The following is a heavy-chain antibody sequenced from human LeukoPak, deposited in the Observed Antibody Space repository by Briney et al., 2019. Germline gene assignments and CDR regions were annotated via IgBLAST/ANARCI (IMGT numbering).Heavy chain of an antibody. CDR3: ARGGLISLANTPLGAFDI. Sequence: SETLSLTCNVSGASMSNYYWVWIRQPPGKGLEWIGSIYHSGTTYSGSTYYNPSLKSRVTISLDTSKNQFSLQLNSVTPEDTAMYYCARGGLISLANTPLGAFDIWGQGTMVSVSS. D-gene: IGHD3/OR15-3a*01. CDR2: IYHSGTTYSGST. CDR1: GASMSNYY. J-gene: IGHJ3*02. V-gene: IGHV4-39*07.